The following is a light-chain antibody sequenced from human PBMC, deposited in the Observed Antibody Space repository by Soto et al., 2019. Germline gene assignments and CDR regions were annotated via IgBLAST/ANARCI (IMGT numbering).Light chain of an antibody. CDR2: ASS. CDR3: QQYTTNILT. Sequence: DIQMTRSPSSLSASVGDRVTISCRASQYIGSWLTWYQQKPGTAPKSLIYASSTLRSGVPSRFSGSQSGTNFTLTIKSLQPEDSGTYYCQQYTTNILTFGGGTKVEI. J-gene: IGKJ4*01. V-gene: IGKV1D-16*01. CDR1: QYIGSW.